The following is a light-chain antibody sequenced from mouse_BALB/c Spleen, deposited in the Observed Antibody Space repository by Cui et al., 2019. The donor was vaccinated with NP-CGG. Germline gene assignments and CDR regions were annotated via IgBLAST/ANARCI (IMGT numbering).Light chain of an antibody. CDR1: TRAVTTSNY. V-gene: IGLV1*01. Sequence: QAVVTHESALTTSPGETVTLTCRSSTRAVTTSNYANWVQEKPDHLFTGLIGGTNNRVPGVPARFSGSLIGDKAALTITGAQTEDEAIYFCALWYSNHWVFGGGTKLTVL. J-gene: IGLJ1*01. CDR2: GTN. CDR3: ALWYSNHWV.